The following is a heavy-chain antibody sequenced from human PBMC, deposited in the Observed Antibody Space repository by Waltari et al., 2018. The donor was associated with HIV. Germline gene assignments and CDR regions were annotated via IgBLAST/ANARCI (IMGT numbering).Heavy chain of an antibody. CDR2: IYSGGST. J-gene: IGHJ4*02. CDR3: ARDRGDSFFPY. Sequence: VQLVQSGGGLIQPGGSLRLSCAASGLTVSSIYMSWVRQAPGQGLEWVSVIYSGGSTLYADSVQGRFTISRDNGKNTLFLQLNSLRAEDTAVYYCARDRGDSFFPYWGQGTLFTVSS. V-gene: IGHV3-53*01. CDR1: GLTVSSIY. D-gene: IGHD5-18*01.